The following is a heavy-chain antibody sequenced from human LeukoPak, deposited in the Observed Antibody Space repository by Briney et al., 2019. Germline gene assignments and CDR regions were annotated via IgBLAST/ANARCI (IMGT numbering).Heavy chain of an antibody. Sequence: PGGSLRLSCAASGCSVSNYYMSWVRQPPGKGLEWVSVMYTGGGRYYGDSVKGRFTISRHNSKNTVFLQMNRLRVQDLALYYCTTGQSYCGADCYSDWGQGTLVTVSS. CDR2: MYTGGGR. CDR3: TTGQSYCGADCYSD. CDR1: GCSVSNYY. D-gene: IGHD2-21*02. J-gene: IGHJ4*02. V-gene: IGHV3-66*01.